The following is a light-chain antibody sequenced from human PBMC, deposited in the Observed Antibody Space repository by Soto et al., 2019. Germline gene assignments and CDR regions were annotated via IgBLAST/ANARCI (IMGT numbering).Light chain of an antibody. V-gene: IGLV2-14*01. Sequence: QSALTQTASVSGSPGQSITISCTGTSRDVGGYNYVSWYQQHPGKAPELMIHDVSNRPSGVSNRFSGSKSGNTASLTISGLQAEDEAEYYCISYTSSSLYVFGTGTQLTVL. J-gene: IGLJ1*01. CDR3: ISYTSSSLYV. CDR2: DVS. CDR1: SRDVGGYNY.